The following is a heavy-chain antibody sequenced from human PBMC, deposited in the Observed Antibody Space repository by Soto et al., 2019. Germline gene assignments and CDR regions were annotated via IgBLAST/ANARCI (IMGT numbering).Heavy chain of an antibody. CDR2: ISYDGSNK. J-gene: IGHJ4*02. CDR3: AKAAYYYDSSGYSPIDY. V-gene: IGHV3-30*18. Sequence: QVKLVESGGGVVQPGRSLRLSCAASGLTFSSYGMHWVRQAPGKGLECVAVISYDGSNKYYADSVKGRFTISRDNSKNTLYLQMNSLRAEDTAVYYCAKAAYYYDSSGYSPIDYWGQGTLVTVSS. D-gene: IGHD3-22*01. CDR1: GLTFSSYG.